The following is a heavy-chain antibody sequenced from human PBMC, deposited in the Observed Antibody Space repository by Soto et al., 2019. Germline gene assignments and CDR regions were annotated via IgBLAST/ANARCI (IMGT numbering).Heavy chain of an antibody. J-gene: IGHJ6*02. CDR1: GFTFSSYG. CDR3: ARDRAVLRLFYGMDV. V-gene: IGHV3-33*01. D-gene: IGHD3-3*01. CDR2: IWYDGSNK. Sequence: PGGSLRLSCAASGFTFSSYGMHWVRQAPGKGLEWVAVIWYDGSNKYYADSVKGRFTISRDNSKNTLYLQMNSLRAEDTAVYYCARDRAVLRLFYGMDVWGQGTTVT.